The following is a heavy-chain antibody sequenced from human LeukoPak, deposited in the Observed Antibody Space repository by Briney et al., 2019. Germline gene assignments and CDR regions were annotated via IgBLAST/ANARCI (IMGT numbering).Heavy chain of an antibody. J-gene: IGHJ4*01. CDR2: ITAYNGNR. CDR1: GGTFSSYA. CDR3: ARDNDKVVDH. D-gene: IGHD1-1*01. V-gene: IGHV1-18*01. Sequence: ASVKVSCKASGGTFSSYAISWVRQAPGQGLEWMGWITAYNGNRLYAQRFQGRITLTTDTSTSTSYMELRSLEYDDTAIYYCARDNDKVVDHWGQGTLVTVSS.